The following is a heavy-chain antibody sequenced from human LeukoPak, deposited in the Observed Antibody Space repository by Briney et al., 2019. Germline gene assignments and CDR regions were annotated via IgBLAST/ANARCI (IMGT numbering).Heavy chain of an antibody. D-gene: IGHD6-6*01. CDR3: ARYISSGLDY. J-gene: IGHJ4*02. Sequence: PGGSLRLSCAASGFTFSSYAMSWVRQPPGKGLEWIGHIYYAGSTSYNPSLKSRVTISVDTSKNQFSLKLSYVNAADTAVYYCARYISSGLDYWGQGTLVTVSS. CDR2: IYYAGST. CDR1: GFTFSSYA. V-gene: IGHV4-59*08.